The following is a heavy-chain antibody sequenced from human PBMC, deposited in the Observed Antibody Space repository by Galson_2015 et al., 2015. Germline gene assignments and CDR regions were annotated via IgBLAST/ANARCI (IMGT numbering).Heavy chain of an antibody. Sequence: SLRLSCAASGFTFSSYSMNWVRQAPGKGLEWVSYISSSSSTIYYADSVKGRFTISRDNAKNSLYLQMNSLRDEDTAVYYCARGLVYIAAAGNFDYWGQGTLVTVSS. CDR1: GFTFSSYS. CDR3: ARGLVYIAAAGNFDY. D-gene: IGHD6-13*01. CDR2: ISSSSSTI. V-gene: IGHV3-48*02. J-gene: IGHJ4*02.